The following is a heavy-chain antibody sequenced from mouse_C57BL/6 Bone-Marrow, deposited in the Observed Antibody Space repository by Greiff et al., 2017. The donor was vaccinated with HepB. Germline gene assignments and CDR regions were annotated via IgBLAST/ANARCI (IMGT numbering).Heavy chain of an antibody. V-gene: IGHV10-1*01. Sequence: DVHLVESGGGLVQPKGSLKLSCAASGFSFNTYAMNWVRQAPGKGLEWVARIRSKSNNYATYYADSVKDRFTISRDDSESMLYLQMNNLKTEDTAMYYCVRELTFFDYWGQGTTLTVSS. D-gene: IGHD1-3*01. CDR1: GFSFNTYA. CDR3: VRELTFFDY. CDR2: IRSKSNNYAT. J-gene: IGHJ2*01.